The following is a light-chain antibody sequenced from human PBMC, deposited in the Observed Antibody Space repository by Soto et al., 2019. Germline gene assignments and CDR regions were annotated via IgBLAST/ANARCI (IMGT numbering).Light chain of an antibody. CDR2: GAS. Sequence: EIVLTQSPGTLSLSPGERATLSCRASQSVSSSYLAWYQQKPGQAPRLLIYGASSRATGIPDRFSGSGSGTDFTLTISRLEPEDFAVYYCQQYGSSPSPTFGQGTKV. V-gene: IGKV3-20*01. J-gene: IGKJ1*01. CDR3: QQYGSSPSPT. CDR1: QSVSSSY.